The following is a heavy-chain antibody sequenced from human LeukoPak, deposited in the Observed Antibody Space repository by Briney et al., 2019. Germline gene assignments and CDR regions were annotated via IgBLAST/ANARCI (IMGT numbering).Heavy chain of an antibody. Sequence: ASVKVSCKASGYTFTSYGISWVRQAPGQGLEWMGWISAYNGNTNYAQKLQGRVTMTTDTSTSTAYMELSSLRSEDTAVYYCASISAPAGKAYYYYYYMDVWGKGTTVTVSS. CDR2: ISAYNGNT. CDR1: GYTFTSYG. CDR3: ASISAPAGKAYYYYYYMDV. D-gene: IGHD3-9*01. V-gene: IGHV1-18*01. J-gene: IGHJ6*03.